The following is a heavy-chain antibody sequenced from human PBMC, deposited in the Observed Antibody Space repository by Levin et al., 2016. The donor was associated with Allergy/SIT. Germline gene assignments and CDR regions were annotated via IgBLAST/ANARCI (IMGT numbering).Heavy chain of an antibody. CDR3: VRGGRSVDPSGIY. V-gene: IGHV3-48*04. J-gene: IGHJ4*01. D-gene: IGHD3-10*01. CDR2: ISSSGTTI. CDR1: GFTFGDYG. Sequence: GESLKISCEASGFTFGDYGMHWVRQAPGKGLEWISYISSSGTTIHYADSVKGRFTISWDNPKKTLYLQMTGLRADDTGTYYCVRGGRSVDPSGIYWGHGTLVTVS.